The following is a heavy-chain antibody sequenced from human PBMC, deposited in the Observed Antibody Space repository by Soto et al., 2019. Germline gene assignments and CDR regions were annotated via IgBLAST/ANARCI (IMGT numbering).Heavy chain of an antibody. J-gene: IGHJ3*01. D-gene: IGHD3-10*01. CDR2: ISYDSTNK. Sequence: QVQLVESGGGVVQPGRSLRLSCAASGFTFSTYAIHWVRRAPGKGLEWMAVISYDSTNKYYADSVKGRFTISRDNSKNTLSLQLNSLRAEDTALYHCARDGGSYWGPGTMVIVSS. CDR3: ARDGGSY. CDR1: GFTFSTYA. V-gene: IGHV3-30-3*01.